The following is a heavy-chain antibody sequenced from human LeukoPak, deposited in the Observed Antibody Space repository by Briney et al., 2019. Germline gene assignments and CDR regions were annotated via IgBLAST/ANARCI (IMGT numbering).Heavy chain of an antibody. J-gene: IGHJ6*02. V-gene: IGHV4-31*03. CDR3: ARAVARYYYGMDV. Sequence: SETLSLTCTVSGGSISSYYWSWIPQHPGKGLEWIGYIYYSGSTYYNPSLKSRVTISVDTSKNQFSLKLSSVTAADTAVYYCARAVARYYYGMDVWGQGTTVTVSS. CDR2: IYYSGST. CDR1: GGSISSYY. D-gene: IGHD2-15*01.